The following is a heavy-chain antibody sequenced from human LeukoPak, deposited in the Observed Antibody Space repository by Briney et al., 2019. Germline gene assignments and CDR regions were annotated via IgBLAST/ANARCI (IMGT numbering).Heavy chain of an antibody. CDR3: LSIAAAGPPGY. Sequence: SETLSLTCTVSGGSISSSSYYWGWIRQPPGKGLEWIGSIYYSGSTYYNPSLKSRVTISVDTSKNQFSLKLSSVTAADTAVYYCLSIAAAGPPGYWGQGTLVTVSS. CDR1: GGSISSSSYY. J-gene: IGHJ4*02. D-gene: IGHD6-13*01. CDR2: IYYSGST. V-gene: IGHV4-39*01.